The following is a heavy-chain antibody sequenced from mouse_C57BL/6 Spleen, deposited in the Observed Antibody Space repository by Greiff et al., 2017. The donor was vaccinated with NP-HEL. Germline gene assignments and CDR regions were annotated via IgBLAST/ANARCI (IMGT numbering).Heavy chain of an antibody. Sequence: QVQLKQPGAELVKPGASVKLSCKASGYTFTSYWMHWVKQRPGQGLEWIGMIHPNSGSTNYNEKFKRKATLTVDKSSSTAYMQLSSLTSEDSAVYYCARQGDYDYSLYFDYWGQGTTLTVSS. CDR3: ARQGDYDYSLYFDY. V-gene: IGHV1-64*01. D-gene: IGHD2-4*01. CDR2: IHPNSGST. CDR1: GYTFTSYW. J-gene: IGHJ2*01.